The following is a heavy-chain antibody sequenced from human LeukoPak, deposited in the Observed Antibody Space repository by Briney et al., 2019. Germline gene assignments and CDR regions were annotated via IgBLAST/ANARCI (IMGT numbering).Heavy chain of an antibody. D-gene: IGHD6-6*01. CDR1: GFTFSSYA. V-gene: IGHV3-23*01. CDR2: INTGGYA. Sequence: GGSLRLSCATSGFTFSSYAMNWVRQAPGKGLEWVSAINTGGYAYYADSVKGRFTISRDNSQNTLYLEMNSLRAEDSAVYYCARDQNPRQPNDAFDIWGQGTMVIVSS. CDR3: ARDQNPRQPNDAFDI. J-gene: IGHJ3*02.